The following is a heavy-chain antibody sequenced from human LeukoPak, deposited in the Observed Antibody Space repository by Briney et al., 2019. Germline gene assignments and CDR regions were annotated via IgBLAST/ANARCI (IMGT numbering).Heavy chain of an antibody. CDR2: ISSNGATI. Sequence: GGSLRLSCAASGFTFSSYEMNWVRQAPGRGLEWVSYISSNGATIHYVDSVKGRFTISRDNTKNSLYLQLNSLRVEDTAVYYCVRDTDPWGQGTLVTVSS. J-gene: IGHJ5*02. V-gene: IGHV3-48*03. CDR1: GFTFSSYE. CDR3: VRDTDP.